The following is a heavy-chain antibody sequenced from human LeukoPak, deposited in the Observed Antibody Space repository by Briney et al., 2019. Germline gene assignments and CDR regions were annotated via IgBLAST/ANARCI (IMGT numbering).Heavy chain of an antibody. CDR1: GFTFSRYT. Sequence: GGSLRLSCAASGFTFSRYTMKWVRQAPGEGLEWVSFISTSSSYIYYADSVKGRFTISRDNAKNSLYLQMNSLRVEDTVVYYCARGTMFPYYFDYWGQGTLVTVSS. J-gene: IGHJ4*02. D-gene: IGHD3-10*02. CDR2: ISTSSSYI. CDR3: ARGTMFPYYFDY. V-gene: IGHV3-21*01.